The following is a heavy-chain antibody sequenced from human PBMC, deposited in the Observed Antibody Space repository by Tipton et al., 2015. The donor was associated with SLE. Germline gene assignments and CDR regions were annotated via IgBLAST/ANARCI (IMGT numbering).Heavy chain of an antibody. CDR1: GGSFSGYY. J-gene: IGHJ4*02. V-gene: IGHV4-34*01. CDR2: INHSGST. D-gene: IGHD6-13*01. CDR3: ARETEQLYFDY. Sequence: TLSLTCAVYGGSFSGYYWSWIRQPPGKGMEWIGEINHSGSTNYNPSLKGRFTISVNTSKNQFSLKLSSVTAADTAVYYCARETEQLYFDYWGQGTLVTVSS.